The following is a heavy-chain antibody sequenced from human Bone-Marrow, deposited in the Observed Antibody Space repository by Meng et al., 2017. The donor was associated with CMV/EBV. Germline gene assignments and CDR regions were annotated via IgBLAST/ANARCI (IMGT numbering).Heavy chain of an antibody. J-gene: IGHJ3*02. CDR3: ARSGEMATIRAVAFEI. CDR2: INPNSCDT. CDR1: GYTFTGDY. V-gene: IGHV1-2*02. Sequence: ASVKVSCKASGYTFTGDYMHWVRQAPGQGLEWMGLINPNSCDTTFAQKFQGRVTMTRDTSISTAYMELSRLRSDDTAVYYCARSGEMATIRAVAFEIWGQGTMVTVSS. D-gene: IGHD5-24*01.